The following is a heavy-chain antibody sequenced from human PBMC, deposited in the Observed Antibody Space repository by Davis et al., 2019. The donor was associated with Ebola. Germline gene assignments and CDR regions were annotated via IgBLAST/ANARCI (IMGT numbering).Heavy chain of an antibody. CDR1: GYTFTSYG. Sequence: ASVKVSCKASGYTFTSYGISWVRQAPGQGLEWMGWISAYNGNTNYAQKLQGRVTMTTDTSTSTAYMELSSLKSEDTAVYYCARASESTVTTWTLGYYYYNGMDVWGQGTTVTVS. V-gene: IGHV1-18*04. D-gene: IGHD4-17*01. J-gene: IGHJ6*02. CDR3: ARASESTVTTWTLGYYYYNGMDV. CDR2: ISAYNGNT.